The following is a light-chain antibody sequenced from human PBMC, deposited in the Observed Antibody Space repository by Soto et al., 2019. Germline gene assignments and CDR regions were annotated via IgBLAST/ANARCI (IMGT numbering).Light chain of an antibody. CDR2: GAS. V-gene: IGKV3-20*01. CDR3: QPYGSSPRLT. CDR1: QSVSSSY. J-gene: IGKJ4*01. Sequence: EIVLTQSPGTLSLSPGERATLSCRASQSVSSSYLAWYQQKPGQAPRLLIYGASSRATGIPDRFSGSGSGTDFTLTIFRLEPEDFAVYYCQPYGSSPRLTFGGGTKVEIK.